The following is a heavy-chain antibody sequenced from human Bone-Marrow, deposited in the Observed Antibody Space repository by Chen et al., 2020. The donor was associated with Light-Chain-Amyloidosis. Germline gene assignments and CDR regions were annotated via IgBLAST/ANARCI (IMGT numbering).Heavy chain of an antibody. Sequence: DVQLLESGGGLVQPGGSMRLSCAASGLTFRTSWMHWVRQAPGKGLVWVSRISPDGTRVDYADSVRGRFTISRDDAKSTVYLQMNSLRAEDTAVYYCSREFTGYDDYWGQGTLVTVSS. J-gene: IGHJ4*02. V-gene: IGHV3-74*01. CDR1: GLTFRTSW. CDR2: ISPDGTRV. CDR3: SREFTGYDDY. D-gene: IGHD5-12*01.